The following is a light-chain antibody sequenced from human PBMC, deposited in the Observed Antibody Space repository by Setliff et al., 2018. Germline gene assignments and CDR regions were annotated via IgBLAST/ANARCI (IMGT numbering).Light chain of an antibody. V-gene: IGLV2-8*01. CDR3: SSYAGSNNPYV. Sequence: QSVLTQPPSASGSPGQSVTICCTGTSSDVGGYNYLSWYQQHTGKAPKLMIYEVSKRSSGVPGRFSGSMSDNTASLIVSGLQADDEADYYCSSYAGSNNPYVFGTGTKVTVL. CDR2: EVS. CDR1: SSDVGGYNY. J-gene: IGLJ1*01.